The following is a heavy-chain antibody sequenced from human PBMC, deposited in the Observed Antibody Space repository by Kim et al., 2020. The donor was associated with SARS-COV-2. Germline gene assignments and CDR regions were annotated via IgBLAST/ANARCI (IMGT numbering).Heavy chain of an antibody. CDR1: GFTFSNAW. CDR3: TTENGQVVPAAIVS. CDR2: IKSKTDGGTT. D-gene: IGHD2-2*01. V-gene: IGHV3-15*01. Sequence: GGSLRLSCAASGFTFSNAWMSWVRQAPGKGLEWVGRIKSKTDGGTTDYAAPVKGRFTISRDDSKNTLYLQMNSLKTEDTAVYYCTTENGQVVPAAIVSWGQGTLVTVSS. J-gene: IGHJ4*02.